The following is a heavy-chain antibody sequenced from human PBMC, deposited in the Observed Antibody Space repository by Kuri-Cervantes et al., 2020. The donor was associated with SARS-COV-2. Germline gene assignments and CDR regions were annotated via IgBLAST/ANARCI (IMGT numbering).Heavy chain of an antibody. CDR2: INHSGST. V-gene: IGHV4-34*01. J-gene: IGHJ6*03. CDR3: ARLKSSNYTFVYYYYMDV. CDR1: GGSFSGYY. D-gene: IGHD4-11*01. Sequence: SETLSLTCAVYGGSFSGYYWSWIRQPPGKGLEWIGEINHSGSTNYNPSLKSRVTISVDTSKNQFSLKLSSVTAADTAEYYCARLKSSNYTFVYYYYMDVWGKGTTVTVSS.